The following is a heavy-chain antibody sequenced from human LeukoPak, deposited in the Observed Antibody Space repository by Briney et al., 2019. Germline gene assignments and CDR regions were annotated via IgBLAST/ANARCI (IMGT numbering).Heavy chain of an antibody. CDR2: ISSSSSYV. J-gene: IGHJ3*02. CDR3: VRVAQQLLEGAFDI. V-gene: IGHV3-21*01. Sequence: GGSLRLSCAASGFTFSSYSMNWVRQAPGKGLEWVSSISSSSSYVYYADSVKGRFTISRDNAKNSLYLQMNSLRAEDTAVYYCVRVAQQLLEGAFDIWGQGTMVTVSS. CDR1: GFTFSSYS. D-gene: IGHD6-13*01.